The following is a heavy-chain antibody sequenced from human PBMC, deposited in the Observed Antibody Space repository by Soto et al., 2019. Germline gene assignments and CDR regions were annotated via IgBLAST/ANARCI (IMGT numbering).Heavy chain of an antibody. CDR3: AADYLRHNSLNGYYYSYGMDV. J-gene: IGHJ6*02. CDR2: IGSNGADK. CDR1: RITFSTYA. Sequence: VQLLESGGGFVQPGGSLRLSCAASRITFSTYAMSWVRRAPGKGLEWVSTIGSNGADKQYADFVKGRFTVSRDSSKSTLSLQMNSLRAEDTAVYYCAADYLRHNSLNGYYYSYGMDVWGQGTTVTVSS. V-gene: IGHV3-23*01. D-gene: IGHD4-17*01.